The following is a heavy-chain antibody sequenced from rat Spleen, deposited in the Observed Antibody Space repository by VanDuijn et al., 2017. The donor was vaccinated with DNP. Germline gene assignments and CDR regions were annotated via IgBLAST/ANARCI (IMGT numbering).Heavy chain of an antibody. CDR3: TTDLSGAFDY. CDR2: ISAGGGST. CDR1: GFTFSNYG. J-gene: IGHJ2*01. V-gene: IGHV5-27*01. D-gene: IGHD3-1*01. Sequence: EVQLVESGGGLVQPGGSLKLSCAASGFTFSNYGMAWVRQTPTKGLEWVTSISAGGGSTYYRDPVKGRFTISRDNAKSTLYLQMDSLRSEDTATYYCTTDLSGAFDYWGQGVMVTVSS.